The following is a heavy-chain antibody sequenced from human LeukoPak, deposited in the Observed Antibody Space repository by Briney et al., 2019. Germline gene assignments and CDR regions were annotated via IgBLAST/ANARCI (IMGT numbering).Heavy chain of an antibody. CDR2: IYADGNT. CDR3: ARGQFRLSDYDSSAFDY. CDR1: GFIVNTNY. V-gene: IGHV3-53*05. D-gene: IGHD3-22*01. Sequence: SGGSLRLSCAASGFIVNTNYMTWVRQAPGRGLEWVSFIYADGNTYYADSVKGRFTISRDNSKNTLYLQMISLRPEDTAVYYCARGQFRLSDYDSSAFDYWGQGTLVTVSS. J-gene: IGHJ4*02.